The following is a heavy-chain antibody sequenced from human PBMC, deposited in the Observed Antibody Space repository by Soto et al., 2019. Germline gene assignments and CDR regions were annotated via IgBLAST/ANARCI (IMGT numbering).Heavy chain of an antibody. CDR1: GFSLSTSRVG. Sequence: SGPTLVNPTQTLTLTCTFSGFSLSTSRVGVGWIRQPPGKALEWLALIYWDDDKRYSPSLTGRLTITKDTSKNQVVLTMTNMDPVDTATYYCAHVLVELLRHYYGMDVWGQGTTVTVSS. J-gene: IGHJ6*02. CDR2: IYWDDDK. CDR3: AHVLVELLRHYYGMDV. V-gene: IGHV2-5*02. D-gene: IGHD1-26*01.